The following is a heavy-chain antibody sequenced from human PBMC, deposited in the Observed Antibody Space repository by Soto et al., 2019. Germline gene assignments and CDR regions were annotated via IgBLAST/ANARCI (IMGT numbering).Heavy chain of an antibody. Sequence: SETLSLTCAVYGGSFIGYYWSWMRQPPGKGLEWIGEINHSGSTNYNPSLKSRVTISVDTSKNQFSLKLSSVTAADTAVYYCARGRDIVVVVAATTPFDYWGQGTLVTVSS. CDR1: GGSFIGYY. CDR2: INHSGST. CDR3: ARGRDIVVVVAATTPFDY. J-gene: IGHJ4*02. D-gene: IGHD2-15*01. V-gene: IGHV4-34*01.